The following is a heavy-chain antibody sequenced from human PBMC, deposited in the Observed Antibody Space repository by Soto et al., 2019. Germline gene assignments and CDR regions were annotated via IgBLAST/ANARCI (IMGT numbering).Heavy chain of an antibody. J-gene: IGHJ4*02. CDR2: ISGSGGSA. CDR3: AKELFSTGGFFDY. CDR1: GFTFSSYA. V-gene: IGHV3-23*01. Sequence: PGGSLRLSCEASGFTFSSYAMSWVRQAPGEGLEWVSTISGSGGSAYYADSVKGRFTISRDISKNTLYLQMNSLRAEDRAVYYCAKELFSTGGFFDYWGQGTMVTVYS. D-gene: IGHD6-25*01.